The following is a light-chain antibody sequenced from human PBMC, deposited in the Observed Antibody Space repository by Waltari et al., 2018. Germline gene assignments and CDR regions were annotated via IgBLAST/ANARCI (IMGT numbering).Light chain of an antibody. V-gene: IGKV1-39*01. Sequence: DIQMTKSPSSLSAFVGDRVTIPCRASQSINNYSNWYQQKPGKAPKLLIYAASSLQSGVPSRFSGSGSGTDFTLTISSLQPEDFATYYCQQSYSTPRTFGQGTKVDIK. CDR2: AAS. J-gene: IGKJ1*01. CDR3: QQSYSTPRT. CDR1: QSINNY.